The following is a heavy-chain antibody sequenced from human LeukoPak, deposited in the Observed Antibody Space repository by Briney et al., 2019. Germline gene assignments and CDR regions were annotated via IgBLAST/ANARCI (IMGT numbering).Heavy chain of an antibody. CDR1: GFTFSSYA. CDR3: ARDRDYGGTFDY. Sequence: PGRSLRLSCAASGFTFSSYAMHWVRQAPGKGLEWVAAISYDGSNKYYADSVKGRFTISRDNSKNTLYLQMNSLRAEDTAVYYCARDRDYGGTFDYWGQGTLVTVSS. V-gene: IGHV3-30-3*01. J-gene: IGHJ4*02. D-gene: IGHD4-17*01. CDR2: ISYDGSNK.